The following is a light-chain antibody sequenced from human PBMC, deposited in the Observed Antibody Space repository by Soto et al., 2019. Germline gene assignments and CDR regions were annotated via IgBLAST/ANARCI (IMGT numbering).Light chain of an antibody. CDR1: QRVSRS. CDR3: QQYNSFSPYT. V-gene: IGKV1-5*03. Sequence: DIQMTQSPSSLSASVGDRVTITCRASQRVSRSLAWYQQKPGKAPTLLIYKASTLQSGVPSRFSGSGFGTEFTLTISSLQPDDFATYYCQQYNSFSPYTFGQGTKLEI. CDR2: KAS. J-gene: IGKJ2*01.